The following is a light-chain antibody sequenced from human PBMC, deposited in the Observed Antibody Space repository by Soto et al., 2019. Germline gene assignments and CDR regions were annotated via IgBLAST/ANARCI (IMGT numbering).Light chain of an antibody. V-gene: IGLV2-23*01. Sequence: QSALTQPASVSGSPGQSITISCTGTSRDVGSYNLVSWYQQHPGNAPTLIIYEGTKRPSGVSYRFSGSKSGNTASLTISGLQEEDEGDYHCCSFAGSSTYVFGTGTKLTVL. J-gene: IGLJ1*01. CDR1: SRDVGSYNL. CDR2: EGT. CDR3: CSFAGSSTYV.